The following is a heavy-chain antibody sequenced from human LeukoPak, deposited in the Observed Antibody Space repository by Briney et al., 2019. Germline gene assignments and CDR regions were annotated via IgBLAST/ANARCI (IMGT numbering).Heavy chain of an antibody. CDR1: GYSFTSYY. J-gene: IGHJ6*02. V-gene: IGHV1-46*01. D-gene: IGHD6-19*01. CDR2: INPSGGST. CDR3: ARDKYSSGWNLRDYGMDV. Sequence: GASVKVSCKASGYSFTSYYMHWVRQAPGQGLGWMGIINPSGGSTSYAQRFQGRVTMTRDTSTSTVYMELSSLRSEDTAVYYCARDKYSSGWNLRDYGMDVWGQGTTVTVSS.